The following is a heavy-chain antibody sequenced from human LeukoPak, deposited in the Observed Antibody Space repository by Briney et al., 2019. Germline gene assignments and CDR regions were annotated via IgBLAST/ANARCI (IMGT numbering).Heavy chain of an antibody. CDR1: GYTFTSYD. CDR2: MNPNSGNT. V-gene: IGHV1-8*01. J-gene: IGHJ5*02. D-gene: IGHD3-16*01. Sequence: ASVKVSCKASGYTFTSYDINWVRQATGQGLEWMGWMNPNSGNTGYAQKFQGRVTMTRNTSISTAYMELSSLRSEDTAVYYCARGRGRFGGYGLNWFDPWGQGTLVTVSS. CDR3: ARGRGRFGGYGLNWFDP.